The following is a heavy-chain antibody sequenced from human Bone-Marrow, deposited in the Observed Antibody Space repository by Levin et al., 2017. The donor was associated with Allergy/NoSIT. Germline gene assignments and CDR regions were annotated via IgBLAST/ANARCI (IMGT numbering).Heavy chain of an antibody. CDR2: ISYRGST. D-gene: IGHD1-1*01. Sequence: PSETLSLTCTVSGGSISSSGYHWTWIRQYPNKGLEWIGYISYRGSTYFNPSLKSRLTMSIDTSEQHFSLNLTSVSAADTAIYYCARLDGYYVDYWGQGALVTVSS. CDR3: ARLDGYYVDY. J-gene: IGHJ4*02. CDR1: GGSISSSGYH. V-gene: IGHV4-31*03.